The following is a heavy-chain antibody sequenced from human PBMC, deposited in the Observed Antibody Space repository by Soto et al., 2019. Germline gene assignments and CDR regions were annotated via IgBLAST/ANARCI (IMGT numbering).Heavy chain of an antibody. V-gene: IGHV4-39*01. Sequence: SETLSLTCTVSGGSISSSSYYWGWIRQPPGKGLEWIGSIYYSGSTYCNPSLKSRVTISVDTSKNQFSLKLSSVTAADTAVYYCAGLTEGSRVLRYFEWLLQPNYFDYWGQGTLVTVSS. CDR3: AGLTEGSRVLRYFEWLLQPNYFDY. CDR2: IYYSGST. J-gene: IGHJ4*02. D-gene: IGHD3-9*01. CDR1: GGSISSSSYY.